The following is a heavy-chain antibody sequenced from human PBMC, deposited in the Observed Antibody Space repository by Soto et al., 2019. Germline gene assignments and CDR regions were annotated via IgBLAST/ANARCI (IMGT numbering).Heavy chain of an antibody. D-gene: IGHD3-22*01. V-gene: IGHV3-23*01. Sequence: GGSLRLSCAASGFTFSSYAMSWVRQAPGKGLEWVSAISGSGGSTYYADSVKGRFTISRDNSKNTLYLQMNSLRAEDTAVYYCAKAPYDSSGYYARYYFDYWGQGTLVTVSS. CDR1: GFTFSSYA. J-gene: IGHJ4*02. CDR3: AKAPYDSSGYYARYYFDY. CDR2: ISGSGGST.